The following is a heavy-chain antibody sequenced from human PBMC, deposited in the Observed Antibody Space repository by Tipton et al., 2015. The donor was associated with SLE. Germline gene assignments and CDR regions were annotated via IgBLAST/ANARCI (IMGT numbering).Heavy chain of an antibody. Sequence: LRLSCAVYGGSFSGYYWSWFRQPPGKGLEWIGEINHSGSTNYNPSLKSRVTISIDTSKNQFSLKLTSVTAADTAVYYCASRELRFLEFGYYSYGVDVWGQGTLVTVSS. V-gene: IGHV4-34*01. D-gene: IGHD3-3*01. CDR3: ASRELRFLEFGYYSYGVDV. CDR1: GGSFSGYY. J-gene: IGHJ6*02. CDR2: INHSGST.